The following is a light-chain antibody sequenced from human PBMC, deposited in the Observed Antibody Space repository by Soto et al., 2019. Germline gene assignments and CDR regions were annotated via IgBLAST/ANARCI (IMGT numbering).Light chain of an antibody. CDR1: SSNIGSNT. Sequence: QSVLTQPPSASGTPGQRVTISCSGSSSNIGSNTVNWYQQITGTAPKLLIYNDNQRPSGVPDRFSGSKSGTSGSLVISGLQSEDEGDYYCAAWDDSLNGHVVFGGGTKLTVL. CDR2: NDN. V-gene: IGLV1-44*01. CDR3: AAWDDSLNGHVV. J-gene: IGLJ2*01.